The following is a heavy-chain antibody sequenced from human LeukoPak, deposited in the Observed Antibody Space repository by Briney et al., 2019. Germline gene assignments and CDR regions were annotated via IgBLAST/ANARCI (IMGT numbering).Heavy chain of an antibody. Sequence: GGSLRLSCVASGFTLSNHAMHWVRQGPGKGLEYVSAISLTGDSTYYANSVKGKFTISRDDSKNTLYLQMGSLRTEDMAVYYCARSYASGIHYMDVWGKGSTVTVSS. D-gene: IGHD3-10*01. CDR2: ISLTGDST. J-gene: IGHJ6*03. V-gene: IGHV3-64*01. CDR3: ARSYASGIHYMDV. CDR1: GFTLSNHA.